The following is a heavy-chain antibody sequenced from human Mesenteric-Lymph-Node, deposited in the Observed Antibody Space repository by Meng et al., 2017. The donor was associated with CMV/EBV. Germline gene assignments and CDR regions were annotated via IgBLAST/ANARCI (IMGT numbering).Heavy chain of an antibody. CDR2: ISGSSGYI. CDR3: ARWMVVPAADYYYASLDV. CDR1: GFSFDDYF. V-gene: IGHV3-21*01. J-gene: IGHJ6*02. Sequence: GGSLILSCAASGFSFDDYFMSWVRQAPGKGLEWASSISGSSGYIYYADSVKGRFTISRDNAKNSVYLQMNSLRVEDTGVYYCARWMVVPAADYYYASLDVWGQGTTVTVSS. D-gene: IGHD2-21*02.